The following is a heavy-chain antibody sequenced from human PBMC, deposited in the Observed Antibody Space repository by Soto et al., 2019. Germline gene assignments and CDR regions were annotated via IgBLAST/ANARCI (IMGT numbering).Heavy chain of an antibody. D-gene: IGHD1-26*01. V-gene: IGHV3-30*18. CDR1: GFTFSSYA. CDR3: AKDEGVGATWGLPSGNDY. Sequence: QAHLVESGGGVVQPGRSLRLSCAASGFTFSSYAMHWVRQAPGKGLEWVAVISYDGSNKYYADSVKGRLTISRDNSRDPLYLPMNSLTADDAAVYYCAKDEGVGATWGLPSGNDYRGQGTLVTVSS. CDR2: ISYDGSNK. J-gene: IGHJ4*02.